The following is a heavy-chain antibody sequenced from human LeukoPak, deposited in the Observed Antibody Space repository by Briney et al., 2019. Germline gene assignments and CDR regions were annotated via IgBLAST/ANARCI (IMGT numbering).Heavy chain of an antibody. CDR3: AGGPGYCSGGTCYSGSYDI. Sequence: GGSLRLSCAASGFTFSSYNMNWVRQAPGKGLEWVSYISSSSSYIYYADSVKGRFTISRDNAKNSLYLQMNSLRAEATAVYYCAGGPGYCSGGTCYSGSYDIWGQGTMVTVSS. V-gene: IGHV3-21*01. CDR2: ISSSSSYI. D-gene: IGHD2-15*01. CDR1: GFTFSSYN. J-gene: IGHJ3*02.